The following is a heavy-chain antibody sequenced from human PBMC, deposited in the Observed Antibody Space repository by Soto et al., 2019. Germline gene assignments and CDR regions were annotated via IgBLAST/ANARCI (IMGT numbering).Heavy chain of an antibody. J-gene: IGHJ5*02. V-gene: IGHV3-48*01. D-gene: IGHD3-22*01. CDR3: ARLTYDYDSSGPPAS. CDR1: GFTFITYS. CDR2: ISSSSSTI. Sequence: GGSLRLSCAASGFTFITYSMNWVLQAPGKGLEWVSYISSSSSTIFYTDSVKGRFTVSRDNAKNSLYLQMNSLRAEDTAVYYCARLTYDYDSSGPPASWGQGALVTVSS.